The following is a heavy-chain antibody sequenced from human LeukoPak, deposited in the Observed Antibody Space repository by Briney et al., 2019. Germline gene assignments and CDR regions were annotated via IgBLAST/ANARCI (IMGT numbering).Heavy chain of an antibody. CDR2: INHSGST. CDR3: ARKGAQGQLWLGPRLYYFDY. J-gene: IGHJ4*02. Sequence: SETLSLTCAVYGGSFSGYYWSWIRQPPGKGLEWIGEINHSGSTNYNPSLKSRVTISVATSKNQFSLKLSSVTAADTAVYYCARKGAQGQLWLGPRLYYFDYWGQGTLVTVSS. CDR1: GGSFSGYY. V-gene: IGHV4-34*01. D-gene: IGHD5-18*01.